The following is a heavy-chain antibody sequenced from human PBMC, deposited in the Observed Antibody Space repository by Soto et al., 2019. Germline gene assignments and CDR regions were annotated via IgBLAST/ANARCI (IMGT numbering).Heavy chain of an antibody. CDR2: ISSSSSYI. Sequence: EVQLVESGGGLVKPGGSLRLSCAASGFTFSSYSMNWVRQAPGKGLEWVSSISSSSSYIYYADSVKGRFTISRDNAKNSLYLQMNSLRAEDTAVYYCAREKSGSGWYLVVGDFDYWGQGTLVTVSS. D-gene: IGHD6-19*01. CDR1: GFTFSSYS. V-gene: IGHV3-21*01. J-gene: IGHJ4*02. CDR3: AREKSGSGWYLVVGDFDY.